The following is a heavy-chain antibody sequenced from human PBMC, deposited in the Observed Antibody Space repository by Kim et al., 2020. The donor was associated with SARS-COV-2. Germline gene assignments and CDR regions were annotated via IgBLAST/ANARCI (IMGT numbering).Heavy chain of an antibody. J-gene: IGHJ6*02. Sequence: GGSLRLSCAASGFTFDDYAMHWVRQAPGKGLEWVSGINWNSGGIAYADSVKGRFTISRDNAKNCLYLQMNSLRAEDTAFYYCAKDIRSGVAAMKSYLYHAMDVWGQGTTVTVSS. CDR1: GFTFDDYA. V-gene: IGHV3-9*01. CDR2: INWNSGGI. D-gene: IGHD5-18*01. CDR3: AKDIRSGVAAMKSYLYHAMDV.